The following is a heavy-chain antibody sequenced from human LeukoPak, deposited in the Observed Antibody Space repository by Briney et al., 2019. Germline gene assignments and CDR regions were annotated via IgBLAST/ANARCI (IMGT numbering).Heavy chain of an antibody. V-gene: IGHV3-7*01. J-gene: IGHJ6*03. CDR3: AKDPITIFGVVIASAMDV. CDR1: GFSFSSYW. D-gene: IGHD3-3*01. Sequence: GGPLRLSCAASGFSFSSYWMRWVRQAPGKGLEWVANIKQDGSEKYYVDSVKGRFTISRDNAKNSLYLQMNSLRAEDTAVYYCAKDPITIFGVVIASAMDVWGKGTTVTVSS. CDR2: IKQDGSEK.